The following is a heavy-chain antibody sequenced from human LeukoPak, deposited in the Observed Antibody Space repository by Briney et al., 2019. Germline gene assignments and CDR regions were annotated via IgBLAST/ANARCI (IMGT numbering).Heavy chain of an antibody. CDR3: ARDQDWNYAFDI. CDR2: INPSGGST. J-gene: IGHJ3*02. Sequence: ASVKVSCKASGYTLTSYFIHWVRQAPGQGLEWMGIINPSGGSTSYAQKFQGRVTMTRDTSTSTVYMELSSLRSEDTAVYYCARDQDWNYAFDIWGQGTMVTVSS. V-gene: IGHV1-46*01. CDR1: GYTLTSYF. D-gene: IGHD1-7*01.